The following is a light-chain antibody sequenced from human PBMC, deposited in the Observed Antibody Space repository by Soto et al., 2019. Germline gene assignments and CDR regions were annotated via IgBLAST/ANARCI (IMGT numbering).Light chain of an antibody. CDR2: DAS. Sequence: ESVLTQSPGTLSLSPGERATLSCRASQSVSSNSLAWYQQKPDQAPRLLIYDASSRATGIPDRFSGSGSGTDFTLTISRLEPEDFAVYYCQLYGSSPQTFGGGTKVEIK. V-gene: IGKV3-20*01. CDR3: QLYGSSPQT. CDR1: QSVSSNS. J-gene: IGKJ4*01.